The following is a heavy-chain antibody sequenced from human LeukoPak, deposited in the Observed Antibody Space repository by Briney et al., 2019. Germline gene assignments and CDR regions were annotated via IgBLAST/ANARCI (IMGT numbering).Heavy chain of an antibody. V-gene: IGHV6-1*01. CDR2: TYYRSKWSC. J-gene: IGHJ4*02. CDR1: GDNVSSKSAA. Sequence: SQTLSLTCAISGDNVSSKSAAWNWIRQSPSRGLEWLGRTYYRSKWSCGYAESVKSRLTISPDISKNQSSLQLRSVTPEDTAMYYCARSQRGETFDYGGQGALAPVSS. CDR3: ARSQRGETFDY. D-gene: IGHD3-16*01.